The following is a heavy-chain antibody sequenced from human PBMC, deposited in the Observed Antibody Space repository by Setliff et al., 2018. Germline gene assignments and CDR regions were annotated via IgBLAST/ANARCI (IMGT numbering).Heavy chain of an antibody. CDR1: GGSISDNGYF. CDR3: ARDASASDGRNAFDI. V-gene: IGHV4-39*07. D-gene: IGHD1-26*01. J-gene: IGHJ3*02. CDR2: IYLGGNT. Sequence: SETLSLTYTVPGGSISDNGYFWGWVRQPPGKGLEWIGNIYLGGNTYFNPSFKSRVTMSIDTSNSQFSLKLSSVTAADTAIYYCARDASASDGRNAFDIWGQGTMVTVSS.